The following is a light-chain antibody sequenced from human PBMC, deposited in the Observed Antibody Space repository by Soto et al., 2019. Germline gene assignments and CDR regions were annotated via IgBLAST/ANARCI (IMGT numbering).Light chain of an antibody. CDR2: TAS. J-gene: IGKJ4*01. CDR1: QTISIF. CDR3: QQSYKTPLT. V-gene: IGKV1-39*01. Sequence: DIQMTQSPSSLSASVGDRVTITCRASQTISIFLNWYQHKPGKPPTLLIYTASSLQSGVPSRFSGSGSGTDFTLTISSLQSEDFATYYCQQSYKTPLTFGGGTKVDIK.